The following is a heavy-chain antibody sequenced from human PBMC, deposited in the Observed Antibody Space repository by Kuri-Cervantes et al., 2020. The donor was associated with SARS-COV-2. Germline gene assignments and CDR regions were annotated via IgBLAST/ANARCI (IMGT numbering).Heavy chain of an antibody. D-gene: IGHD4-17*01. Sequence: SETLSLTCSVSGGSISGSTYYWAWIRQAPGKGLEWFGSIFYSGSTYYNPSLKSRATISVDPSKNQFSLKLISVTAADTAVYYCARPAYGQIIHAFNIWGQGTTVTVSS. J-gene: IGHJ3*02. CDR3: ARPAYGQIIHAFNI. CDR2: IFYSGST. V-gene: IGHV4-39*01. CDR1: GGSISGSTYY.